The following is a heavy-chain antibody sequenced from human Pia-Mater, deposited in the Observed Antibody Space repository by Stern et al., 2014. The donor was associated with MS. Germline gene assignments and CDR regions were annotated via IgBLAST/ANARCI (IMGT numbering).Heavy chain of an antibody. D-gene: IGHD5-12*01. V-gene: IGHV7-4-1*02. J-gene: IGHJ1*01. CDR3: AREGATTFLS. CDR1: GYTFSKND. CDR2: INTNTGNS. Sequence: VQLVESGSELKKPGASVKVSCKASGYTFSKNDVIWVRQAPGQGLEWMGWINTNTGNSTYAQGFTGRFVFSLDTSVNTAYLQITSLKAEDTALYYCAREGATTFLSWGQGTLVTVSS.